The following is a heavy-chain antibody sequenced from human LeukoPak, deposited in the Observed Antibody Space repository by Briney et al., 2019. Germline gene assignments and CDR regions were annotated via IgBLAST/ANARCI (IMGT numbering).Heavy chain of an antibody. CDR1: GFTFSNYW. D-gene: IGHD3-16*02. V-gene: IGHV3-74*01. CDR2: INSDASTT. Sequence: GGSLRLSYAASGFTFSNYWMHWVRQAPGKELVWVSHINSDASTTTYADFVKGRFTISRDNAKNTLYLQVNSLGAEDTAVYYCARDYDYPWGSYRYDAFDVWGQGTVVTVSS. CDR3: ARDYDYPWGSYRYDAFDV. J-gene: IGHJ3*01.